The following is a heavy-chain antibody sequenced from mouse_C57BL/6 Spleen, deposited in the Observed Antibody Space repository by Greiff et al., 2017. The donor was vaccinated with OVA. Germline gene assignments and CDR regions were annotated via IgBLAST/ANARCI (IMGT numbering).Heavy chain of an antibody. CDR3: ARELYYDSYYAMDY. V-gene: IGHV1-55*01. CDR2: IYPGSGST. J-gene: IGHJ4*01. CDR1: GYTFTSYW. Sequence: VQLQQPGAELVKPGASVKMSCKASGYTFTSYWITWVKQRPGQGLEWIGDIYPGSGSTNYNEKFKSKATLTVDTSSSTAYMQLSSLTSEDSAVYYCARELYYDSYYAMDYWGQGTSVTVSS. D-gene: IGHD2-4*01.